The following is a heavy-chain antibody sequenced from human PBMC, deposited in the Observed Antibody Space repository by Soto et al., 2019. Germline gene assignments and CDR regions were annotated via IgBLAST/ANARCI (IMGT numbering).Heavy chain of an antibody. V-gene: IGHV3-53*01. CDR3: ATWHEREHAYDV. Sequence: GGSLRLSCAAFGFTISGKKYVAWVRQAPGKGLEWVSALYDLDGSFYAASVKGRFTTSSDSSKTTVYLQMNDLRPDDTAVYYCATWHEREHAYDVWGQGTTVTVSS. D-gene: IGHD1-1*01. CDR2: LYDLDGS. CDR1: GFTISGKKY. J-gene: IGHJ3*01.